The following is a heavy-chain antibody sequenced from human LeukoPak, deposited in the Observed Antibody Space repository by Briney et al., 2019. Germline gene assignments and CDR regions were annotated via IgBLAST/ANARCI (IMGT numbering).Heavy chain of an antibody. D-gene: IGHD4-23*01. CDR1: GGSINSGTSY. CDR2: IHTSGRT. J-gene: IGHJ3*02. V-gene: IGHV4-61*02. Sequence: SETLSLTCTVSGGSINSGTSYWSWIRQPAGEGLEWIGRIHTSGRTNYNPSLKSRVTISVDTSKNQFSLELSSVTAADTAVFYCARDQWGGNYIHDAFDIWGQGIMVTVSS. CDR3: ARDQWGGNYIHDAFDI.